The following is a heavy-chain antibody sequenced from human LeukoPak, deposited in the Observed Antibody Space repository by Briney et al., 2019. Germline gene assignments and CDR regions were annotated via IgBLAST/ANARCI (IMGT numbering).Heavy chain of an antibody. D-gene: IGHD5-12*01. J-gene: IGHJ5*02. CDR1: GGSFSGYY. Sequence: SETLSLTCAVYGGSFSGYYWSWIRQPPGKGLEWIGEINHSGSTNYNPSLKSRVTISVDTSKNQFSLKLSSVTAADTAVYYCARRSKRGYSGYDLGPFQNWFDPWGQGTLVTVSS. V-gene: IGHV4-34*01. CDR3: ARRSKRGYSGYDLGPFQNWFDP. CDR2: INHSGST.